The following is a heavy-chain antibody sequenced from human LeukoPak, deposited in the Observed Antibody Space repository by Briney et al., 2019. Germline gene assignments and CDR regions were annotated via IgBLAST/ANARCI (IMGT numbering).Heavy chain of an antibody. D-gene: IGHD6-19*01. Sequence: SETLSLTCTVSGGSISSGSYYWSWIRQPAGKGLEWIGRIYYSGSTNYNPSLKSRVTISVDTSKNQLSLKLSSVTAADTAVYYCARPRSSGWYGAFDIWGQGTMVTVSS. J-gene: IGHJ3*02. CDR3: ARPRSSGWYGAFDI. CDR2: IYYSGST. CDR1: GGSISSGSYY. V-gene: IGHV4-61*02.